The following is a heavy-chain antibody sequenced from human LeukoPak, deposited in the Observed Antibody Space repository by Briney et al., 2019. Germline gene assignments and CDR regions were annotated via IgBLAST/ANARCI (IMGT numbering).Heavy chain of an antibody. V-gene: IGHV4-59*01. J-gene: IGHJ4*02. D-gene: IGHD4-17*01. CDR3: ARVSGDYGTLFDY. Sequence: PSETLSLTCTVSGGSISSYYWSWIRQPPGKGLEWIEYIYYSGSTNYNPSLKSRVTISVDTSKNQFSLKLSSVTAADTAVYYCARVSGDYGTLFDYWGQGTLVTVSS. CDR2: IYYSGST. CDR1: GGSISSYY.